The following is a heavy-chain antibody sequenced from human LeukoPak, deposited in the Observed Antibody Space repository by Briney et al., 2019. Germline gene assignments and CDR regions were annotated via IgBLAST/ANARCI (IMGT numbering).Heavy chain of an antibody. CDR1: GGSISSGGYY. CDR2: IYYSGST. V-gene: IGHV4-31*03. D-gene: IGHD5-18*01. J-gene: IGHJ4*02. Sequence: SETLSLTCTVSGGSISSGGYYWSWIRQHPGKGLEWIGYIYYSGSTYYNPSLKSRVTISVDTSKNQFSLKLSSVTAADTAVYYCASRTAMVSRLDYWGQGTLVTVSS. CDR3: ASRTAMVSRLDY.